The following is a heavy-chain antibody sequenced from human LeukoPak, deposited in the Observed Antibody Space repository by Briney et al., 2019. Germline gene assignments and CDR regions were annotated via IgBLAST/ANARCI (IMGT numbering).Heavy chain of an antibody. CDR1: GYSISSGYY. CDR2: IYHSGST. CDR3: ARESEKRRLGGFDP. D-gene: IGHD3-10*01. Sequence: SETLSLTCTVSGYSISSGYYWGWIRQPPGKGLEWTGSIYHSGSTYYNPSLKSRVTISVDTSKNQFSLKLSSVTAADTAVYYCARESEKRRLGGFDPWGQGTLVTVSS. V-gene: IGHV4-38-2*02. J-gene: IGHJ5*02.